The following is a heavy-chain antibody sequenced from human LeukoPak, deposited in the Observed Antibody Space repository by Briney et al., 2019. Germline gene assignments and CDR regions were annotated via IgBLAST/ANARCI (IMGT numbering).Heavy chain of an antibody. J-gene: IGHJ4*02. Sequence: PSQTLSLTCAVSGGSISSGGYYWSWIRQPPGKGLEWIGYIYHSGSTYYNPSLESRFTISVDTSKNQFSLKLSSVTAADTAVYYCARAADIGWLRWVFDYWGQGTLVTVSS. D-gene: IGHD5-12*01. CDR3: ARAADIGWLRWVFDY. CDR2: IYHSGST. CDR1: GGSISSGGYY. V-gene: IGHV4-30-2*01.